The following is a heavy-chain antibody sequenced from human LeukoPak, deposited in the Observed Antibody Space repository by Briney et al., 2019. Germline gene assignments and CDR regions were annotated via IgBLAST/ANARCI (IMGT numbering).Heavy chain of an antibody. CDR2: ISGSGHST. D-gene: IGHD6-13*01. V-gene: IGHV3-23*01. CDR1: GFTFSSYA. CDR3: AKARERYSSSSSDHYFEY. Sequence: GGSLRLSCAASGFTFSSYAMSWVRQAPEKGLEWVSGISGSGHSTYSADSVKGRFTISRDNSKNTLYLQMNSLRAEDTAVYYCAKARERYSSSSSDHYFEYWGQGTLVTVSS. J-gene: IGHJ4*02.